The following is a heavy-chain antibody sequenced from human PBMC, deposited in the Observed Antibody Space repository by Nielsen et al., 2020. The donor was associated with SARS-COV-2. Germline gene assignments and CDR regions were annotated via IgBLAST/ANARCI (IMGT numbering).Heavy chain of an antibody. CDR1: GYSFTSYG. V-gene: IGHV1-18*01. Sequence: ASVQVSCKASGYSFTSYGISWLRQAPGQGLEWLGWISAYNGNTNYAQKLQGRVTMTTDTSTSTAYMELRSLRSDDTAVYYCARDFVYRGSGSYYNAYWGQGTLVTVSS. CDR3: ARDFVYRGSGSYYNAY. J-gene: IGHJ4*02. D-gene: IGHD3-10*01. CDR2: ISAYNGNT.